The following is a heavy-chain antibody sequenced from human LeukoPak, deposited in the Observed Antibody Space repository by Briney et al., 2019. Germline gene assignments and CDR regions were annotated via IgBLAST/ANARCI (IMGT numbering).Heavy chain of an antibody. V-gene: IGHV1-2*02. J-gene: IGHJ5*02. CDR2: INPNSGGT. Sequence: ASVKVSCKASGYTFTDYYIHWVRQAPGQGLEWMGWINPNSGGTKYAQKFQGRVTMTTDTSISTAYMEMSRLTSDDAAVYYCARDAHNGYEFHDWFDPWGQGALVTVSS. CDR3: ARDAHNGYEFHDWFDP. D-gene: IGHD5-12*01. CDR1: GYTFTDYY.